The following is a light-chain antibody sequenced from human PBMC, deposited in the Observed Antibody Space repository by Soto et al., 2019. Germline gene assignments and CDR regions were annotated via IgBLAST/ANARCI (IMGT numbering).Light chain of an antibody. V-gene: IGLV2-14*01. CDR1: SSDIGSNNY. CDR2: EVS. Sequence: QSALTQPASVSGSPGQSITISCTGTSSDIGSNNYVSWFQQRPGKAPTLIIYEVSNRPSGVSNHFSGSKSGNTASLTISGLLPEDGAEYYCSSYTTTTRLFGGGTKLTVL. CDR3: SSYTTTTRL. J-gene: IGLJ3*02.